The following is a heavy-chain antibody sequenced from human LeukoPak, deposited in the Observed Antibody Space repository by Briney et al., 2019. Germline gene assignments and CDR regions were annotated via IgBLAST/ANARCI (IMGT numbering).Heavy chain of an antibody. Sequence: PSETLSLTCAVYGGSFSGYYWSWIRQPPGKGLEWIGEIDHSGSTNYNPSLKSRVTISVDTSKNQFSLKLSSVTAADTAVYYCARVLFGAVDYWGQGTLVTVSS. J-gene: IGHJ4*02. V-gene: IGHV4-34*01. CDR3: ARVLFGAVDY. CDR1: GGSFSGYY. D-gene: IGHD3-10*02. CDR2: IDHSGST.